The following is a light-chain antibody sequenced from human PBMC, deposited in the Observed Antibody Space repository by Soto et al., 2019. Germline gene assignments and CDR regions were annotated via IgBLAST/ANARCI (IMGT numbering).Light chain of an antibody. CDR2: KAS. CDR1: QSVSDW. J-gene: IGKJ4*01. CDR3: RQYGRSLGFA. Sequence: DIQMTQSPSTLSASVWDRVTITCRASQSVSDWLAWYQRKPGKTPKLLIYKASTLESGVPSRFSGSGSGTDFTLTISRLETEDFAVYYCRQYGRSLGFAFGGGTKVDIK. V-gene: IGKV1-5*03.